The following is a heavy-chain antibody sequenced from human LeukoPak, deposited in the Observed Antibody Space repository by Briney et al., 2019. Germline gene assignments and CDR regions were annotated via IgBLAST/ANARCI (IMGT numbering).Heavy chain of an antibody. CDR3: ARGYGSGSNWFDP. CDR2: IYSSGST. D-gene: IGHD3-10*01. CDR1: GGSISTYY. J-gene: IGHJ5*02. V-gene: IGHV4-4*07. Sequence: SETLSLTCTVSGGSISTYYWSWIRQPAGKDPEWIGHIYSSGSTNYNPSLKSRVTMSVDTSKNQLSLKLNSVTAADTAVYHCARGYGSGSNWFDPWGQGTLVIVSS.